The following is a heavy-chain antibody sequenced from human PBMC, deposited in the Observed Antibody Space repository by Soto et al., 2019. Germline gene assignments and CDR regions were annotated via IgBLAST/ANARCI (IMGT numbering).Heavy chain of an antibody. CDR2: VSDSGGST. J-gene: IGHJ4*02. Sequence: EVQLLESGGGLVQPGGSLRLSCAASGFTFSSYAMSWVRQAPGKGLEWVSGVSDSGGSTYYADSVKGRFTLSRDKSTDTLSLQMNGLRAEDTAVYYCAKEDGYVSGRLDCWGQGTLVTVSS. CDR1: GFTFSSYA. V-gene: IGHV3-23*01. CDR3: AKEDGYVSGRLDC. D-gene: IGHD5-18*01.